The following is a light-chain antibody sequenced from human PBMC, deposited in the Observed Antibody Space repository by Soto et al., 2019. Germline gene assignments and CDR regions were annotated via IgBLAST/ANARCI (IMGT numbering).Light chain of an antibody. CDR1: ERLSSVY. CDR3: QQRSNWPIT. J-gene: IGKJ5*01. Sequence: EIVLTQSPGTLSLSPGERATLSCRASERLSSVYLAWYQQRPGQPPRLLIYGASNRATGIPARFSGSGSGTDFTLTISSLEPEDFAVYYCQQRSNWPITFGQGTRLEIK. CDR2: GAS. V-gene: IGKV3-11*01.